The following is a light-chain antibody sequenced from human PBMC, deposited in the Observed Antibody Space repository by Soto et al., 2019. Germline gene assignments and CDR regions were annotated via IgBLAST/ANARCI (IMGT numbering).Light chain of an antibody. J-gene: IGLJ2*01. V-gene: IGLV2-14*01. CDR2: DVA. CDR3: TSITSSSTVV. Sequence: QSALTQPASVSGSPGQSITISCTGTSSDIGGYNYVSWFQQHPGKAPKLIIDDVADRPSGISNRVSGSKSGNTASMSISGLEAEDEADYYCTSITSSSTVVFGGGTKLTVL. CDR1: SSDIGGYNY.